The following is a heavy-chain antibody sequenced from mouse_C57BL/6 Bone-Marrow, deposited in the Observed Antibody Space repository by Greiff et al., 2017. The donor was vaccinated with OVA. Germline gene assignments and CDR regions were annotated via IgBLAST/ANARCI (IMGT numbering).Heavy chain of an antibody. CDR3: ASQRVPYWYFDV. D-gene: IGHD5-1*01. CDR1: GYTFTSYW. Sequence: QVQLQQPGTELVKPGASVKLSCKASGYTFTSYWMHWVKQRPGQGLEWVGNINPSNGGTNYNEKSKSKATLTVNKSSSTAYMQSSSLTSEDSAVYYFASQRVPYWYFDVWGTGTTVTVSS. CDR2: INPSNGGT. J-gene: IGHJ1*03. V-gene: IGHV1-53*01.